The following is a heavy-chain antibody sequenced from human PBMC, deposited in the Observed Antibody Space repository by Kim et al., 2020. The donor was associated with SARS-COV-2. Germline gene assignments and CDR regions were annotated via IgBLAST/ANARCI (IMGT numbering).Heavy chain of an antibody. J-gene: IGHJ3*01. Sequence: GGSLRLSCAASGFTFNNYWMHWVHQAPGKGLEWVSRISKDGRITTYADSVKGRFTISRDNAKNTLHLQMNSLRAEDTAVYYCARPSESALAGSFDLWGPG. CDR3: ARPSESALAGSFDL. V-gene: IGHV3-74*01. CDR1: GFTFNNYW. CDR2: ISKDGRIT. D-gene: IGHD3-3*01.